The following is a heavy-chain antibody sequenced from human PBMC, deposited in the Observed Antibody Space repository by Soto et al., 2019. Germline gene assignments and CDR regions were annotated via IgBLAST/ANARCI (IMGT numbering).Heavy chain of an antibody. J-gene: IGHJ4*02. Sequence: GGSLRLSCAASGFTFSSYAMHWVRQAPGKGLEWVAVISYDGSNKYYADSVKGRFTISRDNSKNTLYLQMNSLRAEDTAVYYCARDLSWELTTGSTQTIDYWGQGTLVTVSS. CDR1: GFTFSSYA. D-gene: IGHD1-26*01. CDR3: ARDLSWELTTGSTQTIDY. V-gene: IGHV3-30-3*01. CDR2: ISYDGSNK.